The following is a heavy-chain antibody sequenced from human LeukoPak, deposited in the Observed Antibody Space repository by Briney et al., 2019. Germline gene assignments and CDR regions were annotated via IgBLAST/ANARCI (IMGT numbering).Heavy chain of an antibody. Sequence: GGTLRPSCSASGFTFSSYAMSWVRQAPGKGLEWVSGISASGAVTYYADSVKGQFTVPRDNSKNTLYLQMNSLRAEDTALYYCAREMGGYCTNGVCYRGDAFDIWGQGTMVTVSS. D-gene: IGHD2-8*01. CDR2: ISASGAVT. CDR1: GFTFSSYA. V-gene: IGHV3-23*01. J-gene: IGHJ3*02. CDR3: AREMGGYCTNGVCYRGDAFDI.